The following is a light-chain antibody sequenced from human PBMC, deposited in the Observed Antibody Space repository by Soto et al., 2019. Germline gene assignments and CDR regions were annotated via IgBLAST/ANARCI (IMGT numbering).Light chain of an antibody. J-gene: IGKJ1*01. V-gene: IGKV1-9*01. CDR3: QHLNGYPRT. Sequence: DIQLTQSPSFLSASVGDRVTITCRASQAISTYLAWYQQKPGKAPKLLIYAASTLQSGVPSRFSGSGSWTEFTLTISSLQPDDFATYYCQHLNGYPRTFGQGTKVEIK. CDR1: QAISTY. CDR2: AAS.